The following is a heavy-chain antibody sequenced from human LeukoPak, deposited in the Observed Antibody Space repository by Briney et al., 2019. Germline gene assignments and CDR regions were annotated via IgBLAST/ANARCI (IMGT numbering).Heavy chain of an antibody. D-gene: IGHD3-22*01. J-gene: IGHJ4*02. CDR3: ARDSFDRSGNYKGFDY. V-gene: IGHV3-74*01. CDR1: GVTFSSHR. CDR2: INPDGSNT. Sequence: GGSLRLSCAASGVTFSSHRMHWVRQAPGKGLVWISRINPDGSNTVYADSVRGRFTISRDSAKDTLFLQMNSLRVEDAAVYYCARDSFDRSGNYKGFDYWGQGTLVTVSS.